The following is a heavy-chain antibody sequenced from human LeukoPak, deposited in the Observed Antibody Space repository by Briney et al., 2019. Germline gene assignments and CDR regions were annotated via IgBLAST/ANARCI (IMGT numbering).Heavy chain of an antibody. CDR2: IYYSGST. CDR1: GGSISSGGYY. J-gene: IGHJ4*02. D-gene: IGHD3-22*01. Sequence: RPSQTLSLTCTVSGGSISSGGYYWSWLRQHPGKGLEWIGYIYYSGSTYYNPSLKSRVTISVDTSKNQFSLKLSSVTAADTAVYYCAIYYYDSSGYYRFDYWGQGTLVTVSS. CDR3: AIYYYDSSGYYRFDY. V-gene: IGHV4-31*03.